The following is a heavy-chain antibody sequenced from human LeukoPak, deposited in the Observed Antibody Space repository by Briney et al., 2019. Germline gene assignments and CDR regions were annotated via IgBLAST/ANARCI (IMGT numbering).Heavy chain of an antibody. CDR3: ARGSILYDYVWGSYRPPDY. CDR1: GGSFSGYY. J-gene: IGHJ4*02. D-gene: IGHD3-16*02. V-gene: IGHV4-34*01. Sequence: SETLSLTCAVYGGSFSGYYWSWIRQPPGKGLEWIGEINHSGSTNYNPSLKSRVTISVDTSKNQFSLKLSSVTAADTAVYYRARGSILYDYVWGSYRPPDYWGQGTLVTVSS. CDR2: INHSGST.